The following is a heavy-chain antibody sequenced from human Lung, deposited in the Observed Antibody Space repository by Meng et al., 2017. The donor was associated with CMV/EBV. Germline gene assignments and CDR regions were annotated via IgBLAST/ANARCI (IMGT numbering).Heavy chain of an antibody. CDR2: MNPNSGNT. J-gene: IGHJ6*02. CDR1: GYTFTSYD. CDR3: AGAHTGSTRFFHYDMEV. D-gene: IGHD1-7*01. V-gene: IGHV1-8*02. Sequence: ASXXVSXKASGYTFTSYDINWLRQATGQGLEWMGWMNPNSGNTGYAQKFQGRVTMTRNTSISTAYMELSNLRSEDTAVYYCAGAHTGSTRFFHYDMEVWGQGTTVTVSS.